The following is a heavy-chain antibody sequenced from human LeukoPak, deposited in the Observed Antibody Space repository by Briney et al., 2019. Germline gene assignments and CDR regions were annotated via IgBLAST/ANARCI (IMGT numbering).Heavy chain of an antibody. V-gene: IGHV3-23*01. Sequence: GGSLRLSCAASGFTFSSYAMSWVRQAPGKGLEWVSAISGSGGSTYYTDSVKGRFTISRDNSKNTLYLQMNSLRAEDTAVYYCAKSGFRITGTTDYWGQGTLVTVSS. D-gene: IGHD1-7*01. CDR2: ISGSGGST. CDR3: AKSGFRITGTTDY. J-gene: IGHJ4*02. CDR1: GFTFSSYA.